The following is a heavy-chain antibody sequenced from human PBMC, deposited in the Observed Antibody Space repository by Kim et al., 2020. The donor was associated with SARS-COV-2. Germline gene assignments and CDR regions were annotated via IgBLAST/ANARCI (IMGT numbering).Heavy chain of an antibody. Sequence: GGSLRLSCAASGFTFSSYWMHWVRQAPGKGLVWVSRINSDGSSTSYADSVKGRFTISRDNAKNTLYLQMNSLRAEDTAVYYCARVPRDSSGYYYGYWGQGTLVTVSS. CDR1: GFTFSSYW. CDR2: INSDGSST. V-gene: IGHV3-74*01. J-gene: IGHJ4*02. D-gene: IGHD3-22*01. CDR3: ARVPRDSSGYYYGY.